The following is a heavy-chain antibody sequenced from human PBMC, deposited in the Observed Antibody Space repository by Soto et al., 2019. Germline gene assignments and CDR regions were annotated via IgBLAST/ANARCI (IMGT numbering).Heavy chain of an antibody. CDR1: GSTFGSYA. Sequence: SSVKVSCKASGSTFGSYAISWVRQAPGQGLEWMGGIIPIFGTANYAQKFQGRVTITADESTSTAYMELSSPRSEDTAVYYCTTYYDSSGYTLYYYYYGMDVWGQGTTVTVSS. D-gene: IGHD3-22*01. CDR3: TTYYDSSGYTLYYYYYGMDV. CDR2: IIPIFGTA. J-gene: IGHJ6*02. V-gene: IGHV1-69*13.